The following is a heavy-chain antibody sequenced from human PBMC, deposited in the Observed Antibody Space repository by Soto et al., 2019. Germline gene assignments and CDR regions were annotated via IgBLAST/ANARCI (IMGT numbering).Heavy chain of an antibody. CDR3: TTYYYDSSGYIADY. V-gene: IGHV3-49*05. J-gene: IGHJ4*02. CDR2: IRSKAYGGTT. D-gene: IGHD3-22*01. Sequence: EVQLVESGGGLVKPGRSLRLSCTASGFTFGDYAMSWFRQAPGKGLEWVGFIRSKAYGGTTEYAASVKGRFTISRDDSKSIAYLQMNSLKTEDTAVYYCTTYYYDSSGYIADYWGQGTLVTVSS. CDR1: GFTFGDYA.